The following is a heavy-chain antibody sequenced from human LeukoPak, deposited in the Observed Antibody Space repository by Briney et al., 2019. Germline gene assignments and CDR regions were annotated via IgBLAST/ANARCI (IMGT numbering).Heavy chain of an antibody. CDR3: ARGADGVSSNSRGWFDP. CDR2: ISTSSSYI. D-gene: IGHD2-15*01. J-gene: IGHJ5*02. Sequence: GGSLRLSCAASGFTFNRYNMNWVRRAPGKGLEWVSSISTSSSYIYYADSVRGRFTISRDNAKNSLYLQMNSLRAEDTAVYSCARGADGVSSNSRGWFDPWGQGTLVTVSS. V-gene: IGHV3-21*01. CDR1: GFTFNRYN.